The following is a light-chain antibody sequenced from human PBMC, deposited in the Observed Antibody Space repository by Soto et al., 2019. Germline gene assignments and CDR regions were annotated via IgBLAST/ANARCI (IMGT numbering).Light chain of an antibody. V-gene: IGKV1-5*01. CDR2: DAS. CDR3: QQYNAT. Sequence: EIQMTQSPSTLSASVGDRVTITCRASQSISSWLAWYQQKPGKAPNLLIYDASNLASGVPSRFSGSGSGTEFTLPNSSLHPDDFAKYYCQQYNATFGRGTKVEIK. J-gene: IGKJ4*01. CDR1: QSISSW.